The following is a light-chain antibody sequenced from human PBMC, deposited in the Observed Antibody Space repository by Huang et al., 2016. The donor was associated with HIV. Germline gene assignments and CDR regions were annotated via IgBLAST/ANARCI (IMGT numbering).Light chain of an antibody. J-gene: IGKJ3*01. CDR1: QSVSSY. Sequence: EIVLTQSPDTLSLSPGERATLSCRASQSVSSYLAWYQQKPGQAPGLLIYDASNRATGIPARFSGSGSGTDFTLTISSLEPEDFAVYYCQQRSDWPLTFGPGTKVDIK. V-gene: IGKV3-11*01. CDR2: DAS. CDR3: QQRSDWPLT.